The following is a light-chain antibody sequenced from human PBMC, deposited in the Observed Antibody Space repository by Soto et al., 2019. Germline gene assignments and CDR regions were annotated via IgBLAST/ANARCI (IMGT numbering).Light chain of an antibody. CDR1: QSISDS. J-gene: IGKJ1*01. CDR3: QQYNGYWT. CDR2: EAS. Sequence: DIQMTQSPSTLSASVGDRVTITCLASQSISDSLAWYQQKPGKAPKLLIYEASTLKSGVPSRFSGSRSGTEYTLAISSLQPDDFAIYYCQQYNGYWTFGQGTKVEIK. V-gene: IGKV1-5*03.